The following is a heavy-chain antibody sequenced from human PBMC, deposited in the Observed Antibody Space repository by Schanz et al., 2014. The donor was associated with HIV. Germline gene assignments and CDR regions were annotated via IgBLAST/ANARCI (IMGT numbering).Heavy chain of an antibody. V-gene: IGHV1-69*01. Sequence: QVQLVQSGAEVKKSGSSVKVSCKASGGTLSSNTINWVRQAPGRGLEWMGGFIPVFGTANYAQKYQGRVVVTADESAGAAYMELSSLRSEVTAVYYCERDYYDSSCYSPSSWFAGDIWGQGTKV. CDR2: FIPVFGTA. CDR1: GGTLSSNT. CDR3: ERDYYDSSCYSPSSWFAGDI. D-gene: IGHD3-22*01. J-gene: IGHJ3*02.